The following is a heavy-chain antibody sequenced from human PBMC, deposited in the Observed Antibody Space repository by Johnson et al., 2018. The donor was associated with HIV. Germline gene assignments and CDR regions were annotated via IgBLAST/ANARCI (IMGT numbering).Heavy chain of an antibody. V-gene: IGHV3-30*09. CDR1: GFTFSSYA. J-gene: IGHJ3*02. D-gene: IGHD5-24*01. Sequence: QVQLVESGGGVVQPGRSLRLSCAASGFTFSSYAMHWVRQAPGKGLEWVAVMSVDGSTIYYADSVEGRFAISRDNSRDTMYLQMNRLRAEETAVCYCAREERDGINSAFDIWGQGTLVTVSS. CDR2: MSVDGSTI. CDR3: AREERDGINSAFDI.